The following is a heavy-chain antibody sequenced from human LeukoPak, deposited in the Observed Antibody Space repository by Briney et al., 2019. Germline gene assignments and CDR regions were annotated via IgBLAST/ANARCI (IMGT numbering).Heavy chain of an antibody. CDR1: GGSISSSSYY. CDR2: IYYSGST. CDR3: ARRMGPFDP. D-gene: IGHD2-8*01. V-gene: IGHV4-39*07. Sequence: SETRSLTCTVSGGSISSSSYYWGWIRQPPGKGLEWIGSIYYSGSTYYNPSLKSRVTISVDTSKNQFSLKLSSVTAADTAVYYCARRMGPFDPWGQGTLVTVSS. J-gene: IGHJ5*02.